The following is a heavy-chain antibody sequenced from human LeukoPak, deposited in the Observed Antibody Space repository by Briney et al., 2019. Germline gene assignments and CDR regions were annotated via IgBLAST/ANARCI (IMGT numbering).Heavy chain of an antibody. D-gene: IGHD4-23*01. CDR3: ARDWHHDYGGIGTIDY. CDR1: GGSISSSSYY. V-gene: IGHV4-39*07. Sequence: PSETLSLTCTVSGGSISSSSYYWGWIRQPPGKGLEWIGSIYYSGSTYYNPSLKSRVTISVDTSKNQFSLKLSSVTAADTAVYYCARDWHHDYGGIGTIDYWGQGTLVTVSS. J-gene: IGHJ4*02. CDR2: IYYSGST.